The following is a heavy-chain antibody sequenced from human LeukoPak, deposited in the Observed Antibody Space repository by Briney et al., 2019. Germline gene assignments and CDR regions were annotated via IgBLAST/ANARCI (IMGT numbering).Heavy chain of an antibody. J-gene: IGHJ6*03. CDR1: GGTFSSYA. CDR2: ISAYNGNT. V-gene: IGHV1-18*01. D-gene: IGHD1-14*01. Sequence: ASVKVSCKASGGTFSSYAISWVRQAPGQGLEWMGWISAYNGNTNYAQKLQGRVTMTTDTSTSTAYMELRSLRSDDTAVYYCARGLSATSYYYYYMDVWGKGTTVTVSS. CDR3: ARGLSATSYYYYYMDV.